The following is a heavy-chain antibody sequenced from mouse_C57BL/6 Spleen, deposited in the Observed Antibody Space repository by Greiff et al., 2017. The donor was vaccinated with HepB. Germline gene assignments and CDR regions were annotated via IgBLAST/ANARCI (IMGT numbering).Heavy chain of an antibody. V-gene: IGHV2-2*01. CDR2: IWSGGST. D-gene: IGHD1-1*01. CDR3: ASPTPPRVRYFDV. CDR1: GFSLTSYG. Sequence: VQRVESGPGLVQPSQSLSITCTVSGFSLTSYGVHWVRQSPGKGLEWLGVIWSGGSTDYNAAFISRLSISKDNSKSQVFFKMNSLQADDTAIYYCASPTPPRVRYFDVWGTGTTVTVSS. J-gene: IGHJ1*03.